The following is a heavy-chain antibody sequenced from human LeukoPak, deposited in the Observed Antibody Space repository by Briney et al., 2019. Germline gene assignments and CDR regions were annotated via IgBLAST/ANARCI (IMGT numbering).Heavy chain of an antibody. CDR2: IKQDGSEK. CDR1: EFTFSYW. V-gene: IGHV3-7*01. CDR3: ARDPYCSSASCYPT. J-gene: IGHJ4*02. Sequence: GGSLRLSCAASEFTFSYWMSWVRQAPGKGLEWVANIKQDGSEKYYVDSVKGRFTISRDNAKNSLYLQMNSLRAEDTAVYYCARDPYCSSASCYPTWGQGTLVTVSS. D-gene: IGHD2-2*01.